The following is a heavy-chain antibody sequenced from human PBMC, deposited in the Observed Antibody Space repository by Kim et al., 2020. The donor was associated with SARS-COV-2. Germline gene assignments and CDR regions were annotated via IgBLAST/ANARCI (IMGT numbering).Heavy chain of an antibody. CDR2: ISGSGVNT. D-gene: IGHD2-21*02. Sequence: GGSLRLSCAVSGFTFSSYAMSWVRQAPGKGLEWVSGISGSGVNTYYADSVKGRFTISRDNSKNTLYLQMNSLRVEDTAIYYCGKDSRVSTVVVTATLDYWGQGTLVTVSS. J-gene: IGHJ4*02. V-gene: IGHV3-23*01. CDR1: GFTFSSYA. CDR3: GKDSRVSTVVVTATLDY.